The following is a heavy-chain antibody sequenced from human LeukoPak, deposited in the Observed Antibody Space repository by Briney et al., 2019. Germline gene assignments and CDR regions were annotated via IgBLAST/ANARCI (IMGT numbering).Heavy chain of an antibody. CDR1: GFTVSSNY. Sequence: PGGSLRLSCAASGFTVSSNYMSWVRQAPGKGLEWVSAISGSGGSTYYADSVKGRFTISRDNSKNTLYLQMNSLRAEDTAVCYCAKIGSPIWSGYYAPSLYFDYWGQGTLVTVSS. J-gene: IGHJ4*02. D-gene: IGHD3-3*01. V-gene: IGHV3-23*01. CDR3: AKIGSPIWSGYYAPSLYFDY. CDR2: ISGSGGST.